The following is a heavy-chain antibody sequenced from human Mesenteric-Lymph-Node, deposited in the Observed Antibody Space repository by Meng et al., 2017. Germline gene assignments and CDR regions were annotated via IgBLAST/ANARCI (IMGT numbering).Heavy chain of an antibody. CDR1: GYTFTVYY. J-gene: IGHJ4*02. Sequence: QVQLVQSGAEVQKPGASVKVSCKASGYTFTVYYMHWVRQAPGQGLEWMGRINPNSGGTNYAQKFQGRVTMTRDTSISTAYMELSRLRSDDTAVYYCAREEGPSSSWYVDYWGQGTLVTVSS. CDR3: AREEGPSSSWYVDY. CDR2: INPNSGGT. V-gene: IGHV1-2*06. D-gene: IGHD6-13*01.